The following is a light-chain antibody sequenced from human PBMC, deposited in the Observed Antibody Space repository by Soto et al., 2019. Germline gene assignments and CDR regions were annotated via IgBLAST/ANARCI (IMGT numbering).Light chain of an antibody. Sequence: DIQLTQSPSFLSASIGDRVTITCRASQGISSYLAWYQQKPGTAPKLLIYAASTLHRGVPSRFSGSGSGTDFTLTISSLQHQDFATYFCQQVSIFPFTFGPETKVDI. CDR1: QGISSY. J-gene: IGKJ3*01. CDR3: QQVSIFPFT. V-gene: IGKV1-9*01. CDR2: AAS.